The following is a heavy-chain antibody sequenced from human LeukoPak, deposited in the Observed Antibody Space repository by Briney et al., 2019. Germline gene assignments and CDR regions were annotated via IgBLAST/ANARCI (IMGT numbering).Heavy chain of an antibody. CDR1: GGSFSGYY. J-gene: IGHJ4*02. CDR3: ARVVVYYYDSSGYYIDY. Sequence: RSSETLSLTCAVYGGSFSGYYWSWIRQPPGKGLEWIGEINHSGSTNYNPSLKSRVTISVDTSKNQFSLKLSSVTAADTAVYYCARVVVYYYDSSGYYIDYWGQGTLVTVSS. CDR2: INHSGST. V-gene: IGHV4-34*01. D-gene: IGHD3-22*01.